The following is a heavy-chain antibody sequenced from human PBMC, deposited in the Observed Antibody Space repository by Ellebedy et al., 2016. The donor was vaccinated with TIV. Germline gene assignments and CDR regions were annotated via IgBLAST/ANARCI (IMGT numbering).Heavy chain of an antibody. Sequence: GESLKISXAVSGFTFSSYAMSWVRQAPGKGLEWVANIKYDGSEKQYADIVRGRFTVSRDNAKNSQSLQMNSLRVDDTGVYYCARALGGGDSDHWGQGTLVTVST. CDR3: ARALGGGDSDH. J-gene: IGHJ5*02. CDR1: GFTFSSYA. CDR2: IKYDGSEK. V-gene: IGHV3-7*01. D-gene: IGHD2-21*02.